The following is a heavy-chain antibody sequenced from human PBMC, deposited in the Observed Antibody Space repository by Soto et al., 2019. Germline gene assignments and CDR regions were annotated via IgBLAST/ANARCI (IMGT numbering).Heavy chain of an antibody. CDR1: GGSISSYY. CDR3: ARRWGDYFDY. V-gene: IGHV4-59*08. D-gene: IGHD3-16*01. CDR2: IYYSGST. J-gene: IGHJ4*02. Sequence: PSETLSLTCTVSGGSISSYYWSWIRQPPGKGLEWIGYIYYSGSTNYNPSLKSRVTISVDTSKNQFSLKLSSVTAADTAVYYCARRWGDYFDYWGQGTLGTVSS.